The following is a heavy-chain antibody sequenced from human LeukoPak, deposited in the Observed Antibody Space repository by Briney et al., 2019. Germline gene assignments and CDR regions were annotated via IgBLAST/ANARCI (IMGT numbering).Heavy chain of an antibody. CDR2: IKQDGSEK. CDR1: GFTFSSYW. Sequence: GGSLRLSCAASGFTFSSYWMSWVRQAPGKGLEWVANIKQDGSEKYYVDSVKGRFTISRDKAKNSLYLQMNSLRAEDTAVYYCARETDIPGYSSGLDYWGQGTLVTVSS. CDR3: ARETDIPGYSSGLDY. D-gene: IGHD6-19*01. J-gene: IGHJ4*02. V-gene: IGHV3-7*03.